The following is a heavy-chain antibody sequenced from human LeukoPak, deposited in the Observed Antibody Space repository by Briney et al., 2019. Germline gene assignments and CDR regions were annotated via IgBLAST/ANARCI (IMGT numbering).Heavy chain of an antibody. CDR1: GYTFTSYY. J-gene: IGHJ4*02. CDR3: ASSHRTDYDFWCGYCDY. CDR2: INPSGGST. Sequence: ASVKVSCKAPGYTFTSYYMHWVRQAPGQGLEWMGIINPSGGSTSYAQKFQGRVTMTRDTSTSTVYMELSSLRSEDTAVYYCASSHRTDYDFWCGYCDYWGQGTLVTVSS. V-gene: IGHV1-46*01. D-gene: IGHD3-3*01.